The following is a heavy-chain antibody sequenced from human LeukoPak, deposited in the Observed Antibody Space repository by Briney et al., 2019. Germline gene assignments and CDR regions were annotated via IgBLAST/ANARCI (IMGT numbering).Heavy chain of an antibody. J-gene: IGHJ4*02. V-gene: IGHV3-20*04. CDR2: INWNGGSP. CDR1: GFTFDDYG. CDR3: ARDRDILTGFYFDY. D-gene: IGHD3-9*01. Sequence: GGSLRLSCAASGFTFDDYGMSWVRQAPGKGLEWVSGINWNGGSPGYADSVKGRFPIHRDNAKSSLYLQMTSLRAEDTALYYCARDRDILTGFYFDYWGQGTLVTVSS.